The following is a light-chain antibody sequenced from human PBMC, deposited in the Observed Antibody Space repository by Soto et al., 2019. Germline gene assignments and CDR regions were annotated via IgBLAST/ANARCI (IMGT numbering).Light chain of an antibody. Sequence: QSVLTQPPSASGTSGQRVTISCSGSSSNIGSYFVYWYQQLPGTAPKLLIYRNNQRPSGVPDRFSGSKSGTSASLAISGLRFEDGADYYCAAWDDSLSGPVFGGGTKLTVL. J-gene: IGLJ2*01. CDR2: RNN. V-gene: IGLV1-47*01. CDR3: AAWDDSLSGPV. CDR1: SSNIGSYF.